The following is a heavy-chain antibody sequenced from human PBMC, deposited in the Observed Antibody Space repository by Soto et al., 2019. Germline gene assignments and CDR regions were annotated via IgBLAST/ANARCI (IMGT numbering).Heavy chain of an antibody. CDR3: ARATPRSYSNYSYRF. CDR1: GGSFSGYY. CDR2: INHSGST. Sequence: QVQLQQWGAGLLKPSETLSLTCAVYGGSFSGYYWSWIRQPPGKGLEWIGEINHSGSTNYNPSLKCGVTISVDTSKNQFSLKLSSVTAADTAVYYCARATPRSYSNYSYRFWGQGTLVTVSS. V-gene: IGHV4-34*01. D-gene: IGHD4-4*01. J-gene: IGHJ4*02.